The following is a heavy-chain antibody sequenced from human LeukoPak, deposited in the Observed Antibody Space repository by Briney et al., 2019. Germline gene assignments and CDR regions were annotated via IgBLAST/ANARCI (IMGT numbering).Heavy chain of an antibody. V-gene: IGHV3-30-3*01. J-gene: IGHJ4*02. CDR3: AKGASGWYFDY. CDR1: GFTFTFSRFA. Sequence: GSRRLSCAASGFTFTFSRFAMHWVRQAPGKGLEWLAVISSDGSNRYYADSVKGRFTLSRDNFEDTLYLQMNSLKPEDTAVYFCAKGASGWYFDYWGQGTLVTVSS. D-gene: IGHD6-19*01. CDR2: ISSDGSNR.